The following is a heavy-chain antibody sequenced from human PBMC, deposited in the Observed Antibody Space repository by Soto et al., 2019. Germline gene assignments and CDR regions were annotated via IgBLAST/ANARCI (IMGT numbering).Heavy chain of an antibody. CDR2: INPNSGGT. CDR1: GYTFTGYY. CDR3: ARGGGTGTTVPGAFDI. Sequence: ASVKVSCKASGYTFTGYYMHSVRQAPGQGLEWMGWINPNSGGTNYAQKFQGWVTMTRDTSISTAYMELSRLRSDDTAVYYCARGGGTGTTVPGAFDIWGQGTXVTVSS. D-gene: IGHD1-1*01. J-gene: IGHJ3*02. V-gene: IGHV1-2*04.